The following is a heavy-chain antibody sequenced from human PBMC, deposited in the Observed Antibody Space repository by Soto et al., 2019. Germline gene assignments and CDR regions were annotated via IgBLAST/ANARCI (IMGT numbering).Heavy chain of an antibody. V-gene: IGHV1-46*01. CDR2: INPSGGST. J-gene: IGHJ5*02. D-gene: IGHD6-6*01. Sequence: ASVKISCKASGYTFTSYYMHWVRQAPGQGLEWMGIINPSGGSTSYAQKFQGRVTMTGDTSTSTVYMELSSLRSEDTAVYYCARDKGLIAARPEPGNWFEPWGEGTLVTVSS. CDR3: ARDKGLIAARPEPGNWFEP. CDR1: GYTFTSYY.